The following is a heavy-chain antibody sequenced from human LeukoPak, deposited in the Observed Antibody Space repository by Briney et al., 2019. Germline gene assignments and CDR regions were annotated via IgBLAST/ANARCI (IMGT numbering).Heavy chain of an antibody. Sequence: SETLSLTCTVSGYSISSGYYWGWIRQPPGKGLEWLGSIYHSGSTYYNPSLKSRVTISVDTSKNQFSLKLSSVTAEDTAVYYFARGVAVAGIYFGYWGQGTLVTGSS. V-gene: IGHV4-38-2*02. CDR2: IYHSGST. D-gene: IGHD6-19*01. CDR3: ARGVAVAGIYFGY. J-gene: IGHJ4*02. CDR1: GYSISSGYY.